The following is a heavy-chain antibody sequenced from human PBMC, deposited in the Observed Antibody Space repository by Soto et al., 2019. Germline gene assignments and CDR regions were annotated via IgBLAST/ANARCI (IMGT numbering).Heavy chain of an antibody. CDR3: ASWDYDVLTGYSYDD. J-gene: IGHJ4*02. D-gene: IGHD3-9*01. CDR2: IIPMIGRT. V-gene: IGHV1-69*01. Sequence: QVQLVQSGAEVKKPGSSVKVSCKASGGTFNNYGMGWVRQAPGQGLEWMGGIIPMIGRTNYAEKFQGRVTLTADASRSTAHMELRSLRSEDTAVYYCASWDYDVLTGYSYDDWGQGTLVTVS. CDR1: GGTFNNYG.